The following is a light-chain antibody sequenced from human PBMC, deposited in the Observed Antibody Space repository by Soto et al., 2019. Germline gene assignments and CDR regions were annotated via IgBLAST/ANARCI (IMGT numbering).Light chain of an antibody. CDR3: RSHAGGQNVV. V-gene: IGLV2-8*01. CDR2: DVN. J-gene: IGLJ2*01. CDR1: SSDVGGYNY. Sequence: QSVLTQPPSASGSPGQSVTISCTGTSSDVGGYNYVSWYQQHPGTAPKVMIYDVNKRPSGVPDRCSASKSGNTASLTGSGLQAEDEGDYCCRSHAGGQNVVFGGGTKLTVL.